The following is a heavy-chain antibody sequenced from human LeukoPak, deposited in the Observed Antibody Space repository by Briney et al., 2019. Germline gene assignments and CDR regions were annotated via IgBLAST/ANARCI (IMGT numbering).Heavy chain of an antibody. V-gene: IGHV3-15*01. CDR1: GFTFSNAW. J-gene: IGHJ4*02. CDR2: IKSKTDGGTT. CDR3: TTEIQSYYYGSGSYYSFDY. Sequence: GGSLRLSCAASGFTFSNAWMSWVRQAPGKGLEWVGRIKSKTDGGTTDYAAPVKGRFTISRDDSKNTLYLQMNSLKTEDTAVYYCTTEIQSYYYGSGSYYSFDYWGQGTLVTVSS. D-gene: IGHD3-10*01.